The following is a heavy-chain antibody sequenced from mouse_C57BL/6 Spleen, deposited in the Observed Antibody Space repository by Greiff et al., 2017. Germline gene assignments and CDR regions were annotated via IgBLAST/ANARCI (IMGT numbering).Heavy chain of an antibody. V-gene: IGHV1-82*01. Sequence: VQLQQSGPELVKPGASVKISCKASGYAFSSSWMNWVKQRPGKGLEWIGRIYPGDGDTNYNGKFKGKATLTADKSSSTAYMQLSSLTSEDSAVYFCARGGYYYGSRASYWYFDVWGTGTTVTVSS. CDR3: ARGGYYYGSRASYWYFDV. CDR2: IYPGDGDT. CDR1: GYAFSSSW. J-gene: IGHJ1*03. D-gene: IGHD1-1*01.